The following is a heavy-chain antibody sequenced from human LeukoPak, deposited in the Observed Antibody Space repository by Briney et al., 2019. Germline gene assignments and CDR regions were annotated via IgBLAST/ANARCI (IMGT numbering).Heavy chain of an antibody. Sequence: PGRSLRLSCVASGFNFKTHAMHWVRQAPGKGLEWVALISYDGSAKYYADSVKGRFTISRDNSKNTLYLQMNSLRAEDTAVYYCARVPYWGQGTLVTVSS. J-gene: IGHJ4*02. V-gene: IGHV3-30*04. CDR1: GFNFKTHA. CDR2: ISYDGSAK. CDR3: ARVPY.